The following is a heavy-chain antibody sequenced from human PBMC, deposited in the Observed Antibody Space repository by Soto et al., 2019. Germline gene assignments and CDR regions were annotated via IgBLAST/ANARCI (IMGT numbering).Heavy chain of an antibody. J-gene: IGHJ4*02. D-gene: IGHD3-10*01. CDR3: ARDIKDYGSGSYKY. CDR1: GFTFSSYS. Sequence: GGSLRLSCAASGFTFSSYSMNWVRQAPGKGLEWVSSISSSSSYIYYADSVKGRFTISRDNAKNSLYLQMNSLRAEDTAVYYCARDIKDYGSGSYKYWGQGTLVTVSS. CDR2: ISSSSSYI. V-gene: IGHV3-21*01.